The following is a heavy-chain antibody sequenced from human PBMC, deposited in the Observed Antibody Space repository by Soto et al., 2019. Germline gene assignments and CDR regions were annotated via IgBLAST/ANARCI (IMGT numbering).Heavy chain of an antibody. D-gene: IGHD3-10*01. J-gene: IGHJ4*02. CDR1: GFTFSSYA. CDR2: ISGSGGST. CDR3: AKHRVLLWFGDV. Sequence: PGGYLRLSCAASGFTFSSYAMSWVRQAPGKGLEWVSAISGSGGSTYYADSVKGRFTISRDNSKNTLYLQMNSLRAEDTAVYYCAKHRVLLWFGDVRGKGTLVTVSS. V-gene: IGHV3-23*01.